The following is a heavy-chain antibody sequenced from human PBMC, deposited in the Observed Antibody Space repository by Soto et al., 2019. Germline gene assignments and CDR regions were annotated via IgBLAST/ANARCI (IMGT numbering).Heavy chain of an antibody. V-gene: IGHV4-34*01. CDR3: ARGEGYYYYGMDV. CDR1: GGSFSGYY. CDR2: INHSGST. Sequence: SETLSLTCAVYGGSFSGYYWSWIRQPPGKGLEWIGEINHSGSTNYNPSLKSRVTISVDTSKNQFSLKLSSVTAADTAVYYCARGEGYYYYGMDVWGQGTTVTVSS. J-gene: IGHJ6*02.